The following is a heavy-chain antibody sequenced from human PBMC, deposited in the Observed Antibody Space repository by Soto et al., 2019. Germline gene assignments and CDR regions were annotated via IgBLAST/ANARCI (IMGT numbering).Heavy chain of an antibody. D-gene: IGHD2-15*01. CDR3: VRVARGSFA. Sequence: GGSLRLSCSASGFTFSSYSMNWVRQAPGKGLEWLSYINFSSDVIYYADSVKGRFTISRDNAENSLFLQMSSLRDEDTGVYYCVRVARGSFAWGHGTLVTVS. V-gene: IGHV3-48*02. J-gene: IGHJ5*01. CDR1: GFTFSSYS. CDR2: INFSSDVI.